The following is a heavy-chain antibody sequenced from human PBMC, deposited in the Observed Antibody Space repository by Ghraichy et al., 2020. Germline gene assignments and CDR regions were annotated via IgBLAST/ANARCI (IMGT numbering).Heavy chain of an antibody. CDR2: IYFTGST. D-gene: IGHD2-21*02. V-gene: IGHV4-30-4*01. CDR3: ARVETAIYYYAMDV. CDR1: GGSISSGDYY. Sequence: SLNISCTVSGGSISSGDYYWSWIRQPPGKGLEWIGYIYFTGSTYYNSSLKSRVTISVDTSKNQFSLRLSSVTAADTAVYYCARVETAIYYYAMDVWGQGTTVTVSS. J-gene: IGHJ6*02.